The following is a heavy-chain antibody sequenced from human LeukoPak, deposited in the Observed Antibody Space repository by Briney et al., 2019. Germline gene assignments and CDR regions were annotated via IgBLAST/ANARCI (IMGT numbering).Heavy chain of an antibody. CDR1: GGSFSGYY. CDR3: ARDFEYCSSTSCYMTGDYNWFDP. V-gene: IGHV4-34*01. Sequence: SETLSLTCAVYGGSFSGYYWSWIRQPPGKGLEWIGSIYYSGSTYYNPSLKSRVTISVDTSKNQFSLKLSSVTAADTAVYYCARDFEYCSSTSCYMTGDYNWFDPWGQGTLVTVSS. J-gene: IGHJ5*02. CDR2: IYYSGST. D-gene: IGHD2-2*02.